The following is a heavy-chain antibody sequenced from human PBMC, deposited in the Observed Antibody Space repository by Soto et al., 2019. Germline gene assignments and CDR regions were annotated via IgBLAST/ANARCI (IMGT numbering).Heavy chain of an antibody. J-gene: IGHJ4*02. Sequence: LGESLKISCKGSGFNFNTYLIGWVRQMPGKGLEWMGIIDPGDSETKYSPSFQGQVTISADKSITTAYLQWSSLKASDTAMYYCARQLTAAADIDYWGQGTLVTVSS. V-gene: IGHV5-51*01. CDR3: ARQLTAAADIDY. CDR2: IDPGDSET. D-gene: IGHD6-13*01. CDR1: GFNFNTYL.